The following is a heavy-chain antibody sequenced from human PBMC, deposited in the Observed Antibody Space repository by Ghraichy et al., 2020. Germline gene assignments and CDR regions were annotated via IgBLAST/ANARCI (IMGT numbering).Heavy chain of an antibody. J-gene: IGHJ6*03. CDR3: ARGREHSGYDIDYYYMDV. D-gene: IGHD5-12*01. V-gene: IGHV1-18*01. CDR2: ISAYNGNT. Sequence: ASVKVSCKASGYTFTSHGTSWERQAPGQGLEWKGWISAYNGNTNYAQKLQGRVTMTTDTSTSTAYMELRSLRSDDTAVYYCARGREHSGYDIDYYYMDVWGKVFTFTVSS. CDR1: GYTFTSHG.